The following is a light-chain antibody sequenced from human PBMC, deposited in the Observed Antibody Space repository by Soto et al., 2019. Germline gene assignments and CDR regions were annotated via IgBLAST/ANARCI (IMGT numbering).Light chain of an antibody. CDR2: KVS. V-gene: IGKV2-30*02. Sequence: LSLPVTLGQPASISCRSNQSLVHSDGIAYFSWFQQRPGRSPRRLIYKVSNRDSGVPARFSGSGSGTDFALKISRVEAEDVGVYYCMQGTHWPITFGQGTRLEIK. J-gene: IGKJ5*01. CDR3: MQGTHWPIT. CDR1: QSLVHSDGIAY.